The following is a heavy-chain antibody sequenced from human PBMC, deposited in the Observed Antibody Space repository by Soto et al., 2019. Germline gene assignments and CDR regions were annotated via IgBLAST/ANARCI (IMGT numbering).Heavy chain of an antibody. CDR1: GYTFNSYG. V-gene: IGHV1-18*01. CDR3: ARSLVNYDYIWGSYRNSEIEH. CDR2: VSAYNGNT. J-gene: IGHJ1*01. D-gene: IGHD3-16*02. Sequence: ASVKVSCKASGYTFNSYGINWVRQAPGQGLEWVGWVSAYNGNTNYAQKLQGRVTMTTDTSTSTAYMDLRSLRSDDTAVYYCARSLVNYDYIWGSYRNSEIEHWG.